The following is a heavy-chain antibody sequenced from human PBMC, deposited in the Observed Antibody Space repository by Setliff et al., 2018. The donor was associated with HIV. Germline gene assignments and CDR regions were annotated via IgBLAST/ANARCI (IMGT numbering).Heavy chain of an antibody. CDR2: IIPFHGIA. CDR1: GGTLGTFA. D-gene: IGHD3-22*01. Sequence: ASVKVSCKSSGGTLGTFAITWVRQAPGQGLEWMGGIIPFHGIANYVPKLQGRVTITADKSTTTAYMELSSLRSEDTAVYYCARHGRRYYSDSRLDYWGQGTPVTV. CDR3: ARHGRRYYSDSRLDY. V-gene: IGHV1-69*10. J-gene: IGHJ4*02.